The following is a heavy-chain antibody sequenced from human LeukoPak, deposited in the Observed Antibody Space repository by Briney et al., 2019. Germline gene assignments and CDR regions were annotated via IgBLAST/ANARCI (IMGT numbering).Heavy chain of an antibody. V-gene: IGHV1-69*06. CDR2: IIPIFGTA. J-gene: IGHJ6*03. Sequence: SVKVSCKASGGTFSSYAISWVRQAPGQGLEWMGGIIPIFGTANYAQKFQGRVTITADKSTSTAYMERSSLRSEDTAVYYCARSSVRRYSYPYYYYYMDVWGKGTTVTVSS. CDR1: GGTFSSYA. D-gene: IGHD5-18*01. CDR3: ARSSVRRYSYPYYYYYMDV.